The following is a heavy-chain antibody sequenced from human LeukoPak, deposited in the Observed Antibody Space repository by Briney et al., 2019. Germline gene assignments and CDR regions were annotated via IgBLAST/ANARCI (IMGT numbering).Heavy chain of an antibody. J-gene: IGHJ3*02. CDR2: IYPGYSDT. CDR3: ARIHTYYDFWSGYSLDAFDI. Sequence: GESLKISCKGSGYSFTSYWIGWVRQMPGKGLEWMGIIYPGYSDTRYSPSFQGQVTISADKSISTAYLQWSSLKDSATDMYSCARIHTYYDFWSGYSLDAFDIWGQGTMVTVSS. D-gene: IGHD3-3*01. V-gene: IGHV5-51*01. CDR1: GYSFTSYW.